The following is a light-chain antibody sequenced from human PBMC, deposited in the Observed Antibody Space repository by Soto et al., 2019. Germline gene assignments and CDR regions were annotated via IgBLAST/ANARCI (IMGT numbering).Light chain of an antibody. Sequence: QSVLTQPASESGSPGQSITISCTGTSSDLGGYNQVSWYQQQPGKAPKPMIYDVSNRPSGVSNRFSGSKAGNTASLTISGLQAEDGADYYCSSFASSGPYVFGTGTKLTVL. V-gene: IGLV2-14*03. J-gene: IGLJ1*01. CDR1: SSDLGGYNQ. CDR3: SSFASSGPYV. CDR2: DVS.